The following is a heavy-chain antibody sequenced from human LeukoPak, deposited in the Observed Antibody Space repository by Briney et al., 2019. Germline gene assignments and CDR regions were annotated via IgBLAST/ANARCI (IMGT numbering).Heavy chain of an antibody. CDR3: AGNSDFWSGYFAI. D-gene: IGHD3-3*01. J-gene: IGHJ4*02. CDR2: IKQDGSEK. CDR1: GFTFSTVW. Sequence: GGSLTLSCAASGFTFSTVWMSWVRQPAGKGLEWVANIKQDGSEKYYVDSVKGRFTISRDNAKNSMYLQMNSLRGEDTAMYYCAGNSDFWSGYFAIWGQGTVVTVSS. V-gene: IGHV3-7*01.